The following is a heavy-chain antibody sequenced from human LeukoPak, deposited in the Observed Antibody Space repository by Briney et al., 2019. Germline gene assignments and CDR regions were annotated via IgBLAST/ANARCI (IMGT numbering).Heavy chain of an antibody. CDR1: GFTFSDYY. Sequence: GGSLRLSCAASGFTFSDYYMSWIRQAPGKGLEWVSYISSSSSYTNYADSVKGRFTISRDNNKNSLYLQMNSLRTEDTALYYCAKEGPTAVAGYFDYWGQGTLVTVSS. CDR2: ISSSSSYT. CDR3: AKEGPTAVAGYFDY. J-gene: IGHJ4*02. D-gene: IGHD6-19*01. V-gene: IGHV3-11*05.